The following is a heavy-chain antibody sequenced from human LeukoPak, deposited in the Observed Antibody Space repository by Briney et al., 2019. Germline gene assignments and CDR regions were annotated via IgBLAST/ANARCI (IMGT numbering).Heavy chain of an antibody. V-gene: IGHV1-18*01. CDR2: ISAFNGNT. CDR3: ARSPPSTGYDPFDT. J-gene: IGHJ4*02. Sequence: ASVKVSCKASAYMFTINGISLVRQAPGQGLEWMGWISAFNGNTNYARNFQDRVTMTTDTSTSTAYMELTSLRSDDTAVYYCARSPPSTGYDPFDTWGQGTLVTVSS. D-gene: IGHD5-12*01. CDR1: AYMFTING.